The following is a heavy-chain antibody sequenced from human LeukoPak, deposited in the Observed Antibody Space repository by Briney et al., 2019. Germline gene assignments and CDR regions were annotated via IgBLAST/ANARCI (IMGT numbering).Heavy chain of an antibody. CDR3: ARASIGGYYDSSGYYFDY. J-gene: IGHJ4*02. D-gene: IGHD3-22*01. CDR2: IYYSGST. CDR1: GGSISSYY. V-gene: IGHV4-59*01. Sequence: SETLSLTCTVSGGSISSYYWSWIRQPPGKGLEWIGYIYYSGSTNYNPSLKSRVTISVDTSKNQFSLKLSSVTAADTAVYYCARASIGGYYDSSGYYFDYWGQGTLVTVSS.